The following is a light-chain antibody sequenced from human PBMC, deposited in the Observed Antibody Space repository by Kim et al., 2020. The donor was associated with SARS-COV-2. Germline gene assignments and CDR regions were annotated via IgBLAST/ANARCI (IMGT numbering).Light chain of an antibody. Sequence: PCKAITISCPGTSSDVGGYNYVSWYQQHPGKAPKLMIYDVSNRPSGVSNRFSGSKSGNTSSLTISGLQAEDEADYYCSSYTSSSTVFGGGTQLTVL. CDR3: SSYTSSSTV. J-gene: IGLJ2*01. V-gene: IGLV2-14*03. CDR2: DVS. CDR1: SSDVGGYNY.